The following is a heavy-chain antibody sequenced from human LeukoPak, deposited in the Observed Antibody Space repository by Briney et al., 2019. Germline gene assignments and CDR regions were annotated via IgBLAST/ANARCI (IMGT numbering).Heavy chain of an antibody. D-gene: IGHD3-22*01. CDR2: IYYSGST. J-gene: IGHJ4*02. Sequence: SETLSLTCTVSGGSISSYYWSWIRQPPGKGLEWIGYIYYSGSTNYNPSLKSRVTISVDTSKNQFSLKLSSVTAADTAVYYCARGPGYYDSSGYPFDYWGQGTLVTVSS. CDR3: ARGPGYYDSSGYPFDY. CDR1: GGSISSYY. V-gene: IGHV4-59*01.